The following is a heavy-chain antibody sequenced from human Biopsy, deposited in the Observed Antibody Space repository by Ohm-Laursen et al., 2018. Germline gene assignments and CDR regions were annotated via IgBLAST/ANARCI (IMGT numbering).Heavy chain of an antibody. CDR1: GYTFSGYY. J-gene: IGHJ6*02. Sequence: SVKVSCKTSGYTFSGYYLHWVRQAPGHGLEWMGGINPNSGNANYAQSFQGRLTLTRDTSISTAYMELTILTFDATAIYYCARVPAYPSIDGYYGLDLWGQGTTVIVSS. CDR2: INPNSGNA. V-gene: IGHV1-2*02. CDR3: ARVPAYPSIDGYYGLDL. D-gene: IGHD3-9*01.